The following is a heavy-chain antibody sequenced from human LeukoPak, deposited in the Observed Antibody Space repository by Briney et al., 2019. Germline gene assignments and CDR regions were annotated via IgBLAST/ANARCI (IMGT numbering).Heavy chain of an antibody. CDR3: ARGRNSNWGRYYYMYV. CDR1: GGSLSDYY. CDR2: INKSESR. D-gene: IGHD4-11*01. J-gene: IGHJ6*03. V-gene: IGHV4-34*01. Sequence: SETLSLTCAVSGGSLSDYYWSWVRQAPGKGLEWIGEINKSESRNYNPSLKSRVTISVDTSSNQVSLQLSSVPAADTAVYCRARGRNSNWGRYYYMYVWGKGATGTVSS.